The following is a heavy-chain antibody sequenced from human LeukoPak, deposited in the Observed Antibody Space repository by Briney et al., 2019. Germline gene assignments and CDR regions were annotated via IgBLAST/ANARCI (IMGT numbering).Heavy chain of an antibody. V-gene: IGHV3-9*01. D-gene: IGHD4-17*01. CDR1: GFTFDDHA. CDR3: AKGGATVTTGRDWFDP. Sequence: GGSLRLSCAASGFTFDDHAMHWVRQAPGKGLEWVSGISWNSGSIGYADYVKGRFTIPRDNAKNSLYLQMDSLRAEDTALYYCAKGGATVTTGRDWFDPWGQGTLVTVSS. CDR2: ISWNSGSI. J-gene: IGHJ5*02.